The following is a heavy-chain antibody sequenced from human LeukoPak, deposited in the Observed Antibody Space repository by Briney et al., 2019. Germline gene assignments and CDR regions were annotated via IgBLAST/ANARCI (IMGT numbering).Heavy chain of an antibody. D-gene: IGHD2-2*02. Sequence: ASVKVSCKASGGTFSSYAISWVRQAPGQGLEWMGRTIPIFGIANYAQKFQGRVTITADKSTSTAYMELSSLRSEDTAVYYCARDRDIVVVPAAIPRVGWFDPWGQGTLVTVSS. CDR2: TIPIFGIA. CDR1: GGTFSSYA. V-gene: IGHV1-69*04. CDR3: ARDRDIVVVPAAIPRVGWFDP. J-gene: IGHJ5*02.